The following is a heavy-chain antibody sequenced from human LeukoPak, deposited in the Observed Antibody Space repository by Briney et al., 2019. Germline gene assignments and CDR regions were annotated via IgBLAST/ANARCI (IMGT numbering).Heavy chain of an antibody. J-gene: IGHJ4*02. V-gene: IGHV4-30-2*01. Sequence: SQTLSLTCAVSGGSISSGGYSWSWIRQPPGKGLEWIGYIYHSGSTYYNPSLKSRVTISVDTSKDQFSLRLSSVTAADTAFYYCARESATSGSTDWGQGTLVTVSS. CDR1: GGSISSGGYS. CDR3: ARESATSGSTD. D-gene: IGHD3-10*01. CDR2: IYHSGST.